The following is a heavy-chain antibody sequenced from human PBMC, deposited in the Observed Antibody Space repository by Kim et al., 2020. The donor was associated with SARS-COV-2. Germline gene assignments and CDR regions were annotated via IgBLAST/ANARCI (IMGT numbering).Heavy chain of an antibody. J-gene: IGHJ4*02. CDR1: GGSISSSSYY. V-gene: IGHV4-39*01. D-gene: IGHD3-9*01. CDR3: ARHETGRDY. CDR2: IYYSGST. Sequence: SETLSLTCTVSGGSISSSSYYWGWIRQPPGKGLEWIGSIYYSGSTYYNPSLKSRVTISVDTSKNQFSLKLSSVTAADTAVYYCARHETGRDYWGQGTLVTVSS.